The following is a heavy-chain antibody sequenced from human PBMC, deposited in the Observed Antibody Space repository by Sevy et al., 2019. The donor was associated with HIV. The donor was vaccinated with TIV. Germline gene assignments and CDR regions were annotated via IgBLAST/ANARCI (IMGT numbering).Heavy chain of an antibody. J-gene: IGHJ6*02. CDR1: GGTFSSYA. D-gene: IGHD2-2*02. CDR3: ARARLSQLADIVVVPAAIPGVGYYGMDV. Sequence: ASVKVSCKASGGTFSSYAISWVRQAPGQGLEWMGGIIPIFGTANYAQKFQGRVTITADESTSTAYMELSSLRSEDPAVYYCARARLSQLADIVVVPAAIPGVGYYGMDVWGQGTTVTVSS. V-gene: IGHV1-69*13. CDR2: IIPIFGTA.